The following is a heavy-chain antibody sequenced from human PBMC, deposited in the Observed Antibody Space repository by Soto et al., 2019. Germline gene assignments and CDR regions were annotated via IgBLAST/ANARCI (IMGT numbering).Heavy chain of an antibody. D-gene: IGHD4-4*01. CDR2: ISGSGGST. V-gene: IGHV3-23*01. Sequence: PGGSLRLSCAASGFTFSSYAMSWVRQAPGKGLEWVSAISGSGGSTYYADPVKGRFTISRDNSKNTLYLQVNSLRAEDTAVYYCAKDGDYTEGDYYYYMDVWGKGTTVTVSS. CDR3: AKDGDYTEGDYYYYMDV. J-gene: IGHJ6*03. CDR1: GFTFSSYA.